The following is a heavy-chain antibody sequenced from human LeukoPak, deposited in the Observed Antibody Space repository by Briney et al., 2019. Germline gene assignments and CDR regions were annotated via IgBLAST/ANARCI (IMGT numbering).Heavy chain of an antibody. CDR1: GGSISNYY. Sequence: SETLSLTCTVSGGSISNYYWSWIRQPPGKGLEWIGYIFYSGSTNYNPSLKSRVTISMDTSKNQFSLNLSSVTAADTAVYYCAASFRGVILEGFDIWGQGTMVTVSS. V-gene: IGHV4-59*01. CDR2: IFYSGST. J-gene: IGHJ3*02. D-gene: IGHD3-10*01. CDR3: AASFRGVILEGFDI.